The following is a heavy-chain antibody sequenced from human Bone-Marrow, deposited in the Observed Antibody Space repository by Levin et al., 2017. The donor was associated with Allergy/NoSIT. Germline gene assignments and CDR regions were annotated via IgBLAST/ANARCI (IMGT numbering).Heavy chain of an antibody. D-gene: IGHD2-15*01. CDR3: ARPHPWQMVAYDI. V-gene: IGHV3-7*05. CDR1: GFTFSSFW. CDR2: IKQDGSEK. Sequence: SGGSLRLSCAASGFTFSSFWMSWLRQAPGKGLEWVANIKQDGSEKHYVNSVKGRFTISRDNAKNSTYLQMNSLRAEDTAVYYCARPHPWQMVAYDIWGQGTMVTVSS. J-gene: IGHJ3*02.